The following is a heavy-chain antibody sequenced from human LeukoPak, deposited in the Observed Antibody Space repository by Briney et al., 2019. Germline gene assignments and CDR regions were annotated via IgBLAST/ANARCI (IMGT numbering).Heavy chain of an antibody. Sequence: GGSLRLSCAASGFTFSSYGMHWVRQAPGKGLEWVALIRYDGSNMYYADSVKGRFTISRDNSKNTLYLQMNSLRAEDTAVYYCAKGGYCSSTSCYSPPYYYYYMDVWGKGTTVTVSS. CDR2: IRYDGSNM. CDR1: GFTFSSYG. D-gene: IGHD2-2*01. V-gene: IGHV3-30*02. CDR3: AKGGYCSSTSCYSPPYYYYYMDV. J-gene: IGHJ6*03.